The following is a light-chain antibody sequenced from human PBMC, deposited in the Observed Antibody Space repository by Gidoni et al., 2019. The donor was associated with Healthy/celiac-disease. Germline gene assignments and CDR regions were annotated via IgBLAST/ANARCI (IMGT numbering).Light chain of an antibody. CDR3: SSYTSSSTEV. Sequence: PALTQPAAVSGSPGRSIPIYCTGTSSYVGGYNYVYWYQQQPGKAPKLMIYEVSNPPSGVSHRFSGSKSGNTAYLTISGLQAEDEADYYCSSYTSSSTEVFGTGTKVTVL. CDR2: EVS. CDR1: SSYVGGYNY. J-gene: IGLJ1*01. V-gene: IGLV2-14*01.